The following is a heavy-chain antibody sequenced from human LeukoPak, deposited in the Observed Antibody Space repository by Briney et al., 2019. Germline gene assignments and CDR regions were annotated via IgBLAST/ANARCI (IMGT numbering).Heavy chain of an antibody. J-gene: IGHJ6*02. V-gene: IGHV3-11*01. Sequence: GGSLRLSCAASGFTFSDYYMSWIRQAPGKGLEWVSYISSSGSTIYYADSVKGRFTISRDNAKNSLCLQMNSLRAEDTAVYYCARVEWFGELSYGMDVWGQGATVTVSS. CDR2: ISSSGSTI. CDR1: GFTFSDYY. CDR3: ARVEWFGELSYGMDV. D-gene: IGHD3-10*01.